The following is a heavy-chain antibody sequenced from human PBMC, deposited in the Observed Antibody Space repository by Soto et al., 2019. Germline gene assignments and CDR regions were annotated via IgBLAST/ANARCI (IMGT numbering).Heavy chain of an antibody. J-gene: IGHJ6*02. V-gene: IGHV4-39*01. CDR2: VFYTGFT. CDR3: SILYTEGTTYYADSVKGRFTISRDSSKNTLFLQMDSLRAEDTAVYYCVRPRPSGENYGMDV. D-gene: IGHD3-3*01. Sequence: KPSETLSLTCAVSGGSISGSYYYWGWLRQSPGQGPEWIGSVFYTGFTSYNPSLESRVSVSVDTSKNXFSLKVSXVSXPDMGLEWVSILYTEGTTYYADSVKGRFTISRDSSKNTLFLQMDSLRAEDTAVYYCVRPRPSGENYGMDVWGQGTTVTVSS. CDR1: GGSISGSYYY.